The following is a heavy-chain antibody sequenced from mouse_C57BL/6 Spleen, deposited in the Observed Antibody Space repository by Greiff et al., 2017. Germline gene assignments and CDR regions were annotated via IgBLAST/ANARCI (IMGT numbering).Heavy chain of an antibody. J-gene: IGHJ1*03. CDR3: ATCPARDWYFDV. V-gene: IGHV1-64*01. Sequence: QVQLQQSGAELVKPGASVKLSCKASGYTFTSYWMHWVKQRPGQGLEWIGMIHPNSGSTNYNEKFKSKATLTVDKSSSTAYMQLSSLTSEDSAVYYCATCPARDWYFDVWGTGTTVTVSS. CDR1: GYTFTSYW. CDR2: IHPNSGST.